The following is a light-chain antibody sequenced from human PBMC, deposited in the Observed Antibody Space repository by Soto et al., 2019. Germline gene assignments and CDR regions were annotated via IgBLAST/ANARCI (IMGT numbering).Light chain of an antibody. J-gene: IGLJ2*01. V-gene: IGLV4-69*01. Sequence: QPVLTQSPSASASLGASVKLTCTLSSGHSSYDIAWHQQQPEKGPRYLMKLNSDGSHSKGDGIPDRFSGSSSGAERYLTISSLQSEDEADYYCQTWGTGIQVFGGGTKLTV. CDR2: LNSDGSH. CDR1: SGHSSYD. CDR3: QTWGTGIQV.